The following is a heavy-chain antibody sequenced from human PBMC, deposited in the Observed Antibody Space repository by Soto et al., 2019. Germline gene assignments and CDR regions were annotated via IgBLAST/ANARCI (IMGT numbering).Heavy chain of an antibody. D-gene: IGHD6-25*01. CDR2: ISSSSSTI. CDR1: GFNFNHYT. V-gene: IGHV3-48*01. J-gene: IGHJ6*03. CDR3: ARDRGAARYYYYMDV. Sequence: GGSLRLSCAASGFNFNHYTMSWVRQVPGKGLEWVSYISSSSSTIYYADSVKGRFTISRDNAKNSLYLQMNSLRAEDTAVYYCARDRGAARYYYYMDVWGKGTTVTVSS.